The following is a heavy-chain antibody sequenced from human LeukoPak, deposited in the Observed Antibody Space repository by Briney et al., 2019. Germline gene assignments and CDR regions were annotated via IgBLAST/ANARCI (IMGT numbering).Heavy chain of an antibody. CDR1: GYTFTSYD. J-gene: IGHJ3*02. CDR2: MNPNSGNT. D-gene: IGHD3-3*01. V-gene: IGHV1-8*03. Sequence: ASVKVSCKASGYTFTSYDINWVRQATGQGLEWMGWMNPNSGNTGYAQKFQGRVTITRNTSISTAYMELSSLRSEDTAVYYCARGTAHTTFGVVMDRNAFDIWGQGTMVTVSS. CDR3: ARGTAHTTFGVVMDRNAFDI.